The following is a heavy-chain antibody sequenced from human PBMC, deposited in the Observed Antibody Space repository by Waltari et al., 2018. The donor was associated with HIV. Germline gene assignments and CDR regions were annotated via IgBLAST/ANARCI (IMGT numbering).Heavy chain of an antibody. Sequence: EVQLLESGGGLVQPGGSLRLSCAGSGFPFSSYAMTWVRQAPGKGLGGVSAIFGDGGSTFYADAVKGRFTISRDNSKNTLYLQMNSLRAEDTAVYYCAKGTLNPLTTDYWGQGTLVTVSS. CDR2: IFGDGGST. CDR3: AKGTLNPLTTDY. CDR1: GFPFSSYA. J-gene: IGHJ4*02. D-gene: IGHD4-17*01. V-gene: IGHV3-23*01.